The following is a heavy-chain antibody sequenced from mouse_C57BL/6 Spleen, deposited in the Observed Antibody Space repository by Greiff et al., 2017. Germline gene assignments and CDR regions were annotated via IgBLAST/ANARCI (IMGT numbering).Heavy chain of an antibody. J-gene: IGHJ3*01. Sequence: ESGPGLVKPSQSLSLPCSVTGYSITSGYYWNWIRQFPGNKLEWMGYISYDGSNNYNPSLQNRISITRDTSKNQFFLKLNSVTTEDTATYYCARGAWFAYWGQGTLVTVSA. CDR1: GYSITSGYY. CDR2: ISYDGSN. V-gene: IGHV3-6*01. CDR3: ARGAWFAY.